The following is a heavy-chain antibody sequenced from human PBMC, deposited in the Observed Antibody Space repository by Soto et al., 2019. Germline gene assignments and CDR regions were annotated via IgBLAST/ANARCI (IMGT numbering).Heavy chain of an antibody. CDR3: ASFSGRFDP. CDR2: IYHSGST. J-gene: IGHJ5*02. D-gene: IGHD2-15*01. CDR1: GGSISSGGYS. V-gene: IGHV4-30-2*01. Sequence: PSETLSLTCAVSGGSISSGGYSWSWIRQPPGKGLEWIGYIYHSGSTYYNPSLKSRVTKSVDRSKNQFSLKLSSVTAADTAVYYCASFSGRFDPWGQGTLVTVSS.